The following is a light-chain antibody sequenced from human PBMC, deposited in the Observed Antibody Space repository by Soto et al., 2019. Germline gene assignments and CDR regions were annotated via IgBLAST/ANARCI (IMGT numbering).Light chain of an antibody. CDR2: GVS. V-gene: IGLV2-14*01. J-gene: IGLJ1*01. Sequence: QSVLTEPASVSGSPGQSITISCSGHSSDVGGYNYVSWYQQHPGKAPKLMIYGVSNRPSGVSDRFSGAKSGNAASLTISGLQADDEADYYCSSYTSSTAYVFGTGTKVTVL. CDR3: SSYTSSTAYV. CDR1: SSDVGGYNY.